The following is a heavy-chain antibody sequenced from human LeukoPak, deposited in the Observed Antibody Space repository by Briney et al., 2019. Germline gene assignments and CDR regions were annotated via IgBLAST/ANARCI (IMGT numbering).Heavy chain of an antibody. D-gene: IGHD6-6*01. CDR3: ARQGVYSSSAFDY. J-gene: IGHJ4*02. CDR2: IYYSGST. V-gene: IGHV4-39*01. Sequence: SETLSLTCTVSGGSISSSSYYWGWIRQPPGKGLEWIGSIYYSGSTYYNPSLKSRVTISVDTSKNQFSLKLSSVTAADTAVYYCARQGVYSSSAFDYWGQGTLVTVSS. CDR1: GGSISSSSYY.